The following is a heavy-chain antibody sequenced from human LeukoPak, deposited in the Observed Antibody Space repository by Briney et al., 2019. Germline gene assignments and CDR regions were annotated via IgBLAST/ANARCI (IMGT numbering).Heavy chain of an antibody. J-gene: IGHJ6*02. CDR3: ARDKGLRFLEWFDGMDV. D-gene: IGHD3-3*01. V-gene: IGHV3-21*01. CDR1: GFTFSSYS. CDR2: ISSSSSYI. Sequence: GGSLRLSCAASGFTFSSYSMNWVRQAPGKGLEWVSSISSSSSYIYYADSVKGRFTISRDNAKNSLYLQMNSLRAEDTAVYYCARDKGLRFLEWFDGMDVWGQGTTVTVSS.